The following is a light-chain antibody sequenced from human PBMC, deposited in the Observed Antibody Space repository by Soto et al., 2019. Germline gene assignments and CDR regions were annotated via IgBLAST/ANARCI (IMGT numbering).Light chain of an antibody. CDR3: QQYNNWPLT. J-gene: IGKJ4*01. CDR2: AAS. CDR1: QSVSSN. V-gene: IGKV3-15*01. Sequence: EIVKTQSPATLSVSPGERATLSCRASQSVSSNLAWYQQKPGQTPRLLIYAASSRATGIPARFSGSGSGTDFTLTISSLQSEDFAVYYCQQYNNWPLTFGGGTNVEIK.